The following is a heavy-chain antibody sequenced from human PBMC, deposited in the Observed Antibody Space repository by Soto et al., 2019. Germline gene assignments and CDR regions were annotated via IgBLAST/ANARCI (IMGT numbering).Heavy chain of an antibody. Sequence: SETLSLTCTVSGGSISSSSYYWGWIRQPPGKGLEWIGSIYYSGSTYYNPSLKRRVTISVDTSKNQFSLKLSSVTAADTAVYYCARGFYYYDSSGLFGYWGQGTPVTVSS. J-gene: IGHJ4*02. CDR2: IYYSGST. CDR3: ARGFYYYDSSGLFGY. CDR1: GGSISSSSYY. V-gene: IGHV4-39*01. D-gene: IGHD3-22*01.